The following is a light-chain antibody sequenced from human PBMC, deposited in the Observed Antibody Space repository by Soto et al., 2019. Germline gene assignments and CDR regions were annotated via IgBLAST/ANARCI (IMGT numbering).Light chain of an antibody. Sequence: TVLTQSPGTLSLFPGERATLSCRASQSLRSDSFAWYQHKPGQAPRVVIYAASTRATGTPDRFGGSGSGTDFTLTISSLEPEDFAVYYCQQYDKWPATFGQGTKVDI. CDR3: QQYDKWPAT. CDR1: QSLRSDS. CDR2: AAS. V-gene: IGKV3-20*01. J-gene: IGKJ1*01.